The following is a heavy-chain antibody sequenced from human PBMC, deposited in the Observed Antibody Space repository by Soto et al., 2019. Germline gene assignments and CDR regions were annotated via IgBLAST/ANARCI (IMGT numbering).Heavy chain of an antibody. CDR2: IIPIFGIA. CDR3: ARDTGRWLELHCCYYYMDV. Sequence: ASVKVSCKASGGTFSSYAISWVRQAPGQGLEWMGGIIPIFGIANYAQKFQGRVTITADKSTSTAYMELSSLRSEDTAVYYGARDTGRWLELHCCYYYMDVWGKGTTVTVSS. V-gene: IGHV1-69*10. J-gene: IGHJ6*03. CDR1: GGTFSSYA. D-gene: IGHD5-12*01.